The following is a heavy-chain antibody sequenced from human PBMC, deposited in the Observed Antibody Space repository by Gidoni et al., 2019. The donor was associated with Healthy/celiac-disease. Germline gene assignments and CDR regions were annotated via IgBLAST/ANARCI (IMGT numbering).Heavy chain of an antibody. CDR1: AFTFSVYS. J-gene: IGHJ4*02. V-gene: IGHV3-21*01. D-gene: IGHD6-6*01. CDR3: ARVDFDYSSSPGPFDY. CDR2: ISSSSSYI. Sequence: EVQLVASGGGLVKPGGSLRLPCAAYAFTFSVYSMNWVRQAPGKGLEWVSSISSSSSYIYYADSVNGRFTISSDNAKNSLYLQRNSLRAEDTAVYYCARVDFDYSSSPGPFDYWGQGTLVTVSS.